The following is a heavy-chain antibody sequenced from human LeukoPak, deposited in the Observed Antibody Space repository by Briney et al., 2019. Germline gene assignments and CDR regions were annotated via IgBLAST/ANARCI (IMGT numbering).Heavy chain of an antibody. CDR3: AKGGSLGFDY. D-gene: IGHD7-27*01. Sequence: GWSLRLSCAASGFSFSNYDMHWVRQAPGKGLEWAAVIRYDGNNKYSADSVKGRFTISRDNSKNTLFLQMNTLRAEDTAVYYCAKGGSLGFDYWGQGTLVTVSS. CDR1: GFSFSNYD. J-gene: IGHJ4*02. CDR2: IRYDGNNK. V-gene: IGHV3-30*02.